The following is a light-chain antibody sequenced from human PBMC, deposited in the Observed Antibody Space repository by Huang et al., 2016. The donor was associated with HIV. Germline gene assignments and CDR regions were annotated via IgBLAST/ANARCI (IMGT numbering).Light chain of an antibody. J-gene: IGKJ1*01. CDR3: MQGTHSPPGT. CDR1: QSLIYSDGHTY. V-gene: IGKV2-30*01. Sequence: DVVLTQSPLSLPVTLGQPASISCRSSQSLIYSDGHTYLNWFQQRPGQSPRRLIYKVSNRDSWGPDRFSGSWSGTDFTLKISRVEAEDVGVYFCMQGTHSPPGTFGQGTKVDIK. CDR2: KVS.